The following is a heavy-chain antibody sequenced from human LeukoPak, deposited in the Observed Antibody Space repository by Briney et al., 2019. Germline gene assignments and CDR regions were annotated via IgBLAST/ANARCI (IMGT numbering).Heavy chain of an antibody. CDR2: TSYSGIP. CDR3: AREPTQHLWFGEFHPFDN. D-gene: IGHD3-10*01. CDR1: GDSITSGEYH. J-gene: IGHJ4*02. Sequence: KSSETLSLTCTVSGDSITSGEYHWAWIRQHPGKGLEWIGYTSYSGIPYSNPSLKRRATISLKTSKIQFSLKLSSVTAEDTAVYYCAREPTQHLWFGEFHPFDNWGQGTLVTVSS. V-gene: IGHV4-31*03.